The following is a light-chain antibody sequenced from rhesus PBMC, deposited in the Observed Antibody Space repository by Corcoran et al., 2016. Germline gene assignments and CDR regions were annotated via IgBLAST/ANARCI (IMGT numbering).Light chain of an antibody. J-gene: IGKJ3*01. CDR2: GAS. V-gene: IGKV1-22*01. CDR3: QQYSLSPIT. Sequence: DIQMTQSPSSLSASVGASVTITCRASQTISSWLAWYQQKPGKAPKLLMYGASILQYGVPSRFSGSGSGTHFTLTISSRQSEDFGTYYCQQYSLSPITFGPGTRLDI. CDR1: QTISSW.